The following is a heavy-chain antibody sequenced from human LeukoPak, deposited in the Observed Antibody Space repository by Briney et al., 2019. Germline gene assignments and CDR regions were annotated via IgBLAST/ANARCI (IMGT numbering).Heavy chain of an antibody. CDR2: IKEDGSEK. Sequence: GGSLKLSCVASGFSFSTYWMSWVRQAPGKGLEWVANIKEDGSEKYYADSVKGRFTMSRDNAKNSVYLQMNRLRVEDTAVYYCARRSYRGVIGLYYYYYMDVWGKGTPVTVSS. J-gene: IGHJ6*03. D-gene: IGHD3-16*02. CDR1: GFSFSTYW. CDR3: ARRSYRGVIGLYYYYYMDV. V-gene: IGHV3-7*01.